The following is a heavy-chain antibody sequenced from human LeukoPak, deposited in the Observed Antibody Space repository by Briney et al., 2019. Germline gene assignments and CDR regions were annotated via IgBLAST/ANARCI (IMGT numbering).Heavy chain of an antibody. J-gene: IGHJ4*02. CDR2: IIPIFGTA. CDR1: GGTFSSYA. V-gene: IGHV1-69*05. Sequence: SVKVSCKASGGTFSSYAISWVRQAPGQALEWMGRIIPIFGTANYAQKFQGRVTITTDESTSTAYMELSSLRSEDTAVYYCAKDPGIAAALAYWGQGTLVTVSS. D-gene: IGHD6-25*01. CDR3: AKDPGIAAALAY.